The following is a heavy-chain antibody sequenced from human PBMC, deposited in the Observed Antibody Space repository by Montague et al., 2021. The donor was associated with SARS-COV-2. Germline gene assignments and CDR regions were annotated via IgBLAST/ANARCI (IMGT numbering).Heavy chain of an antibody. CDR3: VRLRPGGSLSGGMYYFDY. J-gene: IGHJ4*02. CDR2: IDWXDDK. CDR1: GFSLSTNGMC. Sequence: PALVKPTQTLTLTCTFSGFSLSTNGMCVSWIRQPPGKALEWLARIDWXDDKYYSTSLKTRLTISKDTSKNQVVLTMTNMDPVDTATYYCVRLRPGGSLSGGMYYFDYWGLGTLVTVSS. D-gene: IGHD2-15*01. V-gene: IGHV2-70*11.